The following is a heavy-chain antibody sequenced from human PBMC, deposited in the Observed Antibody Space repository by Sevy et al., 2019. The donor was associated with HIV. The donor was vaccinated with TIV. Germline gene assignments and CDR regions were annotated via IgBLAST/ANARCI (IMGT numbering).Heavy chain of an antibody. CDR1: GYSFTSYW. V-gene: IGHV5-51*01. CDR3: ASGPYYYDSSGYYYVDY. D-gene: IGHD3-22*01. J-gene: IGHJ4*02. CDR2: IYPGDSDT. Sequence: GESLKISCKGSGYSFTSYWIGWVRQMPGKGLEWMGIIYPGDSDTRYSPSFQGQVTISADKSISTAYLQWSSQKASDTAMYYCASGPYYYDSSGYYYVDYWGQGTLVTVSS.